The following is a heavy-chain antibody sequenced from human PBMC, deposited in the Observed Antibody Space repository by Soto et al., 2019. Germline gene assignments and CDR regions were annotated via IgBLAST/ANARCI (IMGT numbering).Heavy chain of an antibody. CDR2: INHSGST. V-gene: IGHV4-34*01. CDR3: ARGRYSSGWYRGWFDP. D-gene: IGHD6-19*01. CDR1: GGSFSGYY. Sequence: QVQLQQWGAGLLKPSEPLSLTCAVYGGSFSGYYWSWIRQPPGKGLEWIGEINHSGSTNYNPSLKSRVTISVDTSKNQFSLKLSSVTAADTAVYYCARGRYSSGWYRGWFDPWGQGTLVTVSS. J-gene: IGHJ5*02.